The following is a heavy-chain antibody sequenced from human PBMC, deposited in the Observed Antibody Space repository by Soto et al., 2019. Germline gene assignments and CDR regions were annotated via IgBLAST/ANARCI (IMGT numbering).Heavy chain of an antibody. J-gene: IGHJ4*02. D-gene: IGHD3-22*01. CDR3: ARRYYYDSSGYCDY. CDR2: ISAYNGNT. V-gene: IGHV1-18*01. CDR1: GYTFTSYG. Sequence: ASVKVSCKASGYTFTSYGISWVRQAPGQGLEWMGWISAYNGNTNYAQKLQGRVTMTTDTSTSTAYMGLRSLRSDDTAVYYCARRYYYDSSGYCDYWGQGMLVTVSS.